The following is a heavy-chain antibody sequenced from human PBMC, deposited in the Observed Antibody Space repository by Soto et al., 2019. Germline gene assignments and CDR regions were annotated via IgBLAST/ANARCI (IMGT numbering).Heavy chain of an antibody. J-gene: IGHJ6*02. Sequence: SETLSLTCTVSGGTISRYYWSWIRQPPGKGLEWIGYMYNTGSTVYNPSFKSRVTISVDTSKNQFSLKLNSVTAADTAVYYCASVLWCYCGNDCYLLDVWGQGTTVTVSS. CDR2: MYNTGST. CDR1: GGTISRYY. V-gene: IGHV4-59*01. CDR3: ASVLWCYCGNDCYLLDV. D-gene: IGHD2-21*02.